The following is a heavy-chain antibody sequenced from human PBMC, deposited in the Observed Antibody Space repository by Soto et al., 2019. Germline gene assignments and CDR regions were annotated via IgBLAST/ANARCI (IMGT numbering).Heavy chain of an antibody. V-gene: IGHV1-69*13. J-gene: IGHJ3*02. CDR1: GGTFSSYA. CDR3: ARDFNLYYYDSSGYAFDI. CDR2: IIPIFGTA. D-gene: IGHD3-22*01. Sequence: SVKVSCKASGGTFSSYAISWVRPAPGQGLEWMGGIIPIFGTANYAQKFQGRVTITADESTSTAYMELSSLRSEDTAVYYCARDFNLYYYDSSGYAFDIWGQGTMVTVSS.